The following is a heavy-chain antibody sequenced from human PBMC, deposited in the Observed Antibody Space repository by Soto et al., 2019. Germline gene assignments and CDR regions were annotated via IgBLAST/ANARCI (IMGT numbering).Heavy chain of an antibody. CDR3: ATVDRSVALVGWFDP. Sequence: QVHLEQSGAEVKKPGSSVKVSCKFSGGTLSSYVIIWVRQAPGQGLEWMGGIIPVSGTANYAQKFHGRVTISADAATNTAYMELSSVRFDDTAVYYCATVDRSVALVGWFDPWGQGTLVTVSS. V-gene: IGHV1-69*01. CDR2: IIPVSGTA. D-gene: IGHD2-8*02. CDR1: GGTLSSYV. J-gene: IGHJ5*02.